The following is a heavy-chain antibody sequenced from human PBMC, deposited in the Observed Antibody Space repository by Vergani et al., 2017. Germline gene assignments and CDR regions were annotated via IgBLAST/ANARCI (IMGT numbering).Heavy chain of an antibody. CDR2: IIPILGIA. V-gene: IGHV1-69*04. CDR3: ARAIVVVAATFSYYYGMDV. D-gene: IGHD2-15*01. Sequence: QVQLVQSGAEVKKPGSSVKVSCKASGGTFSSYAISWVRQAPGQGLEWMGRIIPILGIANYAQKFQGRVTITAEKSTSTAYMELSSLRSDDTAVYYCARAIVVVAATFSYYYGMDVWGQGTTVTVSS. CDR1: GGTFSSYA. J-gene: IGHJ6*02.